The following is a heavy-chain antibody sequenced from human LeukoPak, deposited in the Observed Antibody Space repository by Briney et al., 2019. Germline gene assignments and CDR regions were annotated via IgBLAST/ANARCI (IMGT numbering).Heavy chain of an antibody. V-gene: IGHV1-2*02. J-gene: IGHJ4*02. CDR1: GYTFIGYY. Sequence: WASVKVSCKASGYTFIGYYIHWVRQAPGQGLEWMGWINPNSGGTNYAQKFQGRVTMTRDRSLSTAYMEVNRLTSDDTAVYFCAKDRTIRSFDSWGQGTLVTVSS. D-gene: IGHD1-14*01. CDR2: INPNSGGT. CDR3: AKDRTIRSFDS.